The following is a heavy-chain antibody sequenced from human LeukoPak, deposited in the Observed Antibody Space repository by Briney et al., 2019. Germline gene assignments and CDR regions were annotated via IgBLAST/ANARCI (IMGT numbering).Heavy chain of an antibody. CDR2: INCNSNSI. D-gene: IGHD6-19*01. J-gene: IGHJ4*02. Sequence: PGRSLRLSCAASGSTFGDYAMHWVRQAPGKGLEWVSGINCNSNSIGYADSVKGRFTISRDHAKNSLYLQMDSLRAEDTALYYCAKGVYSSGNLDYWGQGTLVTVSS. CDR3: AKGVYSSGNLDY. CDR1: GSTFGDYA. V-gene: IGHV3-9*01.